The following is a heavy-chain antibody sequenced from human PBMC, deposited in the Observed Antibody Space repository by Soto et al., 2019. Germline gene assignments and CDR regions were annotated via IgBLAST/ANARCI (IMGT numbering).Heavy chain of an antibody. Sequence: DVDLVESGGALVQPGGSLRLSCAGSGFTFNNFWMHWVRQAPGKGLVWVARINTDGSVTSHADSVKGRVTISRDNAKSTLYLQMNSLRAEDSARYYFARQTGLGATNYWGRGTLVTVSS. CDR2: INTDGSVT. CDR3: ARQTGLGATNY. D-gene: IGHD1-26*01. CDR1: GFTFNNFW. J-gene: IGHJ4*02. V-gene: IGHV3-74*01.